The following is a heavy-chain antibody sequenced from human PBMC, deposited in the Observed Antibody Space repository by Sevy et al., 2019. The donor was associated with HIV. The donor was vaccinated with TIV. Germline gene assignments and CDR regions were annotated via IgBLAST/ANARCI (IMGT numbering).Heavy chain of an antibody. CDR3: ARGKREEWLLYLDN. V-gene: IGHV1-2*02. J-gene: IGHJ4*02. Sequence: ASVKVSCKTSGYTFAAYYIHWVRQAPGQGLEWLGWIYPNGGDTTYAQKFQGRVTVTMITYINTVYMELSSLRSDDTAVYYCARGKREEWLLYLDNWGQGTLVTVSS. CDR2: IYPNGGDT. CDR1: GYTFAAYY. D-gene: IGHD3-3*01.